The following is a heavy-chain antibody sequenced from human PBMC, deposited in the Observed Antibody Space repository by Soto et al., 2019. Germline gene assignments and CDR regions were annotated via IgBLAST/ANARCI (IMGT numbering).Heavy chain of an antibody. D-gene: IGHD2-21*01. CDR3: ARGFQSSFGY. Sequence: PGGSLRLSCAASGFTVSNSYMSWVRQAPGKGLEWVSVIYSGGSTYYADSVKGRFTISRDSCKNTLYLQMNSLRAEDTAVYYCARGFQSSFGYWGQGTLVTVSS. CDR2: IYSGGST. J-gene: IGHJ4*02. V-gene: IGHV3-53*01. CDR1: GFTVSNSY.